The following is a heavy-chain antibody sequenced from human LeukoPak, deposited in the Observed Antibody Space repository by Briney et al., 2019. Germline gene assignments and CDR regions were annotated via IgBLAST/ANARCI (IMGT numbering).Heavy chain of an antibody. CDR2: TYYRSKWYN. CDR3: ARCHITRGYSSSWYDP. Sequence: SRTLSLTCAISGDSVSSISAAWNWIRQSPSRGLEWLGRTYYRSKWYNDYAVSVKSRITINPDTSKNQFSLQLNSVTPEDTAVYYCARCHITRGYSSSWYDPWGQGTLVTVSS. V-gene: IGHV6-1*01. D-gene: IGHD6-13*01. CDR1: GDSVSSISAA. J-gene: IGHJ5*02.